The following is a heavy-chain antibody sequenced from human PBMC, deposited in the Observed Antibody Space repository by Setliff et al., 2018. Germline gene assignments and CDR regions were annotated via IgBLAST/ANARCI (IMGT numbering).Heavy chain of an antibody. D-gene: IGHD6-13*01. CDR3: ARRGMSSSWFDP. J-gene: IGHJ5*02. CDR1: GGSISSSSYY. V-gene: IGHV4-39*01. CDR2: IYYSGST. Sequence: PSETLSLTCTVSGGSISSSSYYWGWIRQPPGKGLEWIGSIYYSGSTYYNPSLKSRVTISVDTSKNQFSLNLSSVTAADTAVYYCARRGMSSSWFDPWGQGTLVTVSS.